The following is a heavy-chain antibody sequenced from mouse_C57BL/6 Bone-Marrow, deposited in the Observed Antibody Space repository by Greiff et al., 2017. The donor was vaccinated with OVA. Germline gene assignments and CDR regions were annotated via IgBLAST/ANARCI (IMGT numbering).Heavy chain of an antibody. V-gene: IGHV1-15*01. CDR1: GYTFTDYE. CDR3: ARWIGHYAMDY. CDR2: IDPETGGT. Sequence: VQLQQSGAELVRPGASVTLSCKASGYTFTDYEMHWVKQTPVHGLEWIGAIDPETGGTAYNHKFKGKAILTADKSSSTAYMELRSLTSEDTAVYYCARWIGHYAMDYWGQGTSVTVSS. J-gene: IGHJ4*01.